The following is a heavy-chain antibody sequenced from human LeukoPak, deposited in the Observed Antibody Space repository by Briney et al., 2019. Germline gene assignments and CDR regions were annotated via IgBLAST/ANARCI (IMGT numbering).Heavy chain of an antibody. V-gene: IGHV3-20*04. CDR2: INWNGGSI. CDR3: ARADKDGYGFFGFDY. J-gene: IGHJ4*02. CDR1: GFAFDDYG. D-gene: IGHD5-18*01. Sequence: GGSLRLSCAASGFAFDDYGMSWVRQAPGKGLEWVSGINWNGGSIGYADSVKGRFTISRDNAKNSLYLQINSLRAEDTALYYCARADKDGYGFFGFDYWGQGTLVTVSS.